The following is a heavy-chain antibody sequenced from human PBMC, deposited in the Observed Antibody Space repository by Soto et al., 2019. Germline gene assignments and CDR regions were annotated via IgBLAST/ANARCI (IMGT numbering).Heavy chain of an antibody. D-gene: IGHD2-2*01. Sequence: SETLSLTCAVYGGSFSGDHWTWIRQPPGKGLEWIGESSHSGSTNCNPSLKSRVTISVDTSKNQFSLKLNSVTAADTAVYYCARRYCSTTSCLAGFDPWGRGTLVTVSS. V-gene: IGHV4-34*01. CDR1: GGSFSGDH. J-gene: IGHJ5*02. CDR2: SSHSGST. CDR3: ARRYCSTTSCLAGFDP.